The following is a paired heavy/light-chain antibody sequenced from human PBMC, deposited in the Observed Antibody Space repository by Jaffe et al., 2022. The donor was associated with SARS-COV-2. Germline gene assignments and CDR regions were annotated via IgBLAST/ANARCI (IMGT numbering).Light chain of an antibody. CDR2: KAS. V-gene: IGKV1-5*03. Sequence: DIQMTQSPSTLSASVGDRVTITCRASQSISTWLAWWQQKPGKAPKLLIYKASSLESGVPSRFSGSGSGTEFTLTISSLQPDDFATYYCQQYNSYPWTFGLGTKVEIK. CDR1: QSISTW. CDR3: QQYNSYPWT. J-gene: IGKJ1*01.
Heavy chain of an antibody. D-gene: IGHD3-22*01. J-gene: IGHJ4*02. CDR1: GFTFSSYN. CDR3: ARDFSFGDSSCI. CDR2: ISTSSTYI. Sequence: EVQLVESGGGLVKPGGSLRLSCAASGFTFSSYNMNWVRQAPGKGLEWVSSISTSSTYIYYADSVKGRFTISRDNAKNSLYLQMSSLRAEDTAVYYCARDFSFGDSSCIWGQGTLITVSS. V-gene: IGHV3-21*01.